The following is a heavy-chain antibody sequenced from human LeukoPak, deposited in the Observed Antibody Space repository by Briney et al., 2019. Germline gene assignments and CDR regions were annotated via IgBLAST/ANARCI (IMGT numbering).Heavy chain of an antibody. D-gene: IGHD3-10*02. V-gene: IGHV3-30*02. CDR3: AELGITMIGGV. Sequence: SGGPLRLSCGASGFTFSSYGMHWVRQGPGKGLEWVAFIRHDGSKKYHADSVKGRFTISRDNSKNTLYLQMNSLRAEDTAVYYCAELGITMIGGVWGKGTTVTISS. J-gene: IGHJ6*04. CDR2: IRHDGSKK. CDR1: GFTFSSYG.